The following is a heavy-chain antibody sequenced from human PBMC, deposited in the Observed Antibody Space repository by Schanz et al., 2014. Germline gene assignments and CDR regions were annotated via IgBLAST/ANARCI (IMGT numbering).Heavy chain of an antibody. V-gene: IGHV3-23*04. Sequence: EVQLVESGGGLVQPGGSLRLSCTASGFTFSDYWMSWVRQVPGKGLEWVSALSEGGGGTHYADSVKGRFTISRDNSKNTLYLQMNSLRAEDTAVYYCARGGPAYYFDDWGQGPLVTVSS. CDR2: LSEGGGGT. J-gene: IGHJ4*02. CDR1: GFTFSDYW. CDR3: ARGGPAYYFDD.